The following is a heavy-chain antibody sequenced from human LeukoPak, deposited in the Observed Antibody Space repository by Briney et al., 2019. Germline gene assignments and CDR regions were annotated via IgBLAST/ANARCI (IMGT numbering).Heavy chain of an antibody. CDR2: INPNSGGT. CDR1: GHIFTGYY. J-gene: IGHJ4*02. Sequence: GASVKVSCKTSGHIFTGYYIYWVRQAPGQGLEWMGWINPNSGGTNYAQKFQGRVTMTRDTSISTAYMELSRLRSDDTAVYYCARDEGDGYNYVDYWGQGTLVTVSS. CDR3: ARDEGDGYNYVDY. V-gene: IGHV1-2*02. D-gene: IGHD5-24*01.